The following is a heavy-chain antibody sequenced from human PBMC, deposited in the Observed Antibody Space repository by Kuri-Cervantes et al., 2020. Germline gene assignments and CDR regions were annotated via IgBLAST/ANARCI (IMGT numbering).Heavy chain of an antibody. Sequence: GESLKISCAASGSTLSTYVMHWVRQAPGKGLEWVAVISFDGSNKYYADSVKGRFTISRDNAKNSLYLQMNSLRAEDTAVYYCAKEESNWNSPYYYYYYMDVWGKGTTVTVSS. CDR3: AKEESNWNSPYYYYYYMDV. CDR2: ISFDGSNK. D-gene: IGHD1-1*01. CDR1: GSTLSTYV. J-gene: IGHJ6*03. V-gene: IGHV3-30*04.